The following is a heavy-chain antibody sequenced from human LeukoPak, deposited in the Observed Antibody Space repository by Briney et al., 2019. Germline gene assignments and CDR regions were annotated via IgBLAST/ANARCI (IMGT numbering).Heavy chain of an antibody. Sequence: ASVKVSCKASGYTFTSYAMNWVRQAPGQGLEWMGWINPNSGGTNYAQKFQGRVTMTRDTSISTAYMELSRLRSDDTAVYYCARLNYDSSGSKGYFDYWGQGTLVTVSS. CDR2: INPNSGGT. CDR3: ARLNYDSSGSKGYFDY. CDR1: GYTFTSYA. J-gene: IGHJ4*02. D-gene: IGHD3-22*01. V-gene: IGHV1-2*02.